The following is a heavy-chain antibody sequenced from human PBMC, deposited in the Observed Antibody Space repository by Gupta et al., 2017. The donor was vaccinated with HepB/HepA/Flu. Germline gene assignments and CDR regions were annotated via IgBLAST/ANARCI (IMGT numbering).Heavy chain of an antibody. CDR3: GNVSLADY. Sequence: EVQLLESGGGLVQPGGSLRLSCTAPGFTFSTYGMSWVRQAPGMGLEWVSGIGAGGGTTYYADSVKGRFTISRDNSKNTLYLQMNSLRAEDSAVYYCGNVSLADYWGQGTLVTVSS. V-gene: IGHV3-23*01. J-gene: IGHJ4*02. CDR1: GFTFSTYG. CDR2: IGAGGGTT. D-gene: IGHD3-10*02.